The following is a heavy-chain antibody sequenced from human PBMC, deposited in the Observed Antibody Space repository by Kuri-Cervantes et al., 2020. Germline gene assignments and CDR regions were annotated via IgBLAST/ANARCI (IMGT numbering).Heavy chain of an antibody. CDR1: GFTFSSYW. V-gene: IGHV3-23*01. CDR2: ISSGGIT. Sequence: GGSLRLSCAASGFTFSSYWMSWVRQAPGKGPEWVSLISSGGITYYAESVKGRFTISRDDPKNTLSLEMNRLRAEDTAVYHCVKDRGQDWGQGTLVTVSS. CDR3: VKDRGQD. D-gene: IGHD3-10*01. J-gene: IGHJ4*02.